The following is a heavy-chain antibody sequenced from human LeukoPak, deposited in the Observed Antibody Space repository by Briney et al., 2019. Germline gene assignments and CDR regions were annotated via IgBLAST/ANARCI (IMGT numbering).Heavy chain of an antibody. D-gene: IGHD6-13*01. Sequence: GGSLRLSCAASGFTFSNYRMVWVRQAPGKGLEWVSSISSSGSSAAGYIYYADSVRGRFTISRDNTKNSLSLQMNSLTAEDTAVYYCSTVLSSNRYNLCDYWGQGTLVTVSS. CDR2: ISSSGSSAAGYI. CDR3: STVLSSNRYNLCDY. CDR1: GFTFSNYR. V-gene: IGHV3-21*01. J-gene: IGHJ4*02.